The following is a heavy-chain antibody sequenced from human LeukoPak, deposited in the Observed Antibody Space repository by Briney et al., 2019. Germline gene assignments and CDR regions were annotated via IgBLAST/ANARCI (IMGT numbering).Heavy chain of an antibody. J-gene: IGHJ4*02. Sequence: SVKDSCKASGGTFSSYAISWVRQAPGQGLEWMGGIIPIFGTANYAQKFQGRVTITADESTSTAYMELSSLRSEDTAVYYCARARVRQYYYDSSGYCFDYWGQGTLVTVSS. D-gene: IGHD3-22*01. V-gene: IGHV1-69*13. CDR2: IIPIFGTA. CDR1: GGTFSSYA. CDR3: ARARVRQYYYDSSGYCFDY.